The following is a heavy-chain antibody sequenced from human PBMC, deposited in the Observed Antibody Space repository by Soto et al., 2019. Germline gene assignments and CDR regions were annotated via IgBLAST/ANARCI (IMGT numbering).Heavy chain of an antibody. CDR1: GYTFTGYY. Sequence: ASVKVSCKASGYTFTGYYMHWVRQAPGQGLEWMGWINPNSGGTNYAQKFQGWVTMTRDTSMSTAYMELSRLRSEDTAVYYCAREEIGLSKSGSYDYYYYGMDVWGQGTTVTVSS. CDR3: AREEIGLSKSGSYDYYYYGMDV. J-gene: IGHJ6*02. D-gene: IGHD1-26*01. CDR2: INPNSGGT. V-gene: IGHV1-2*04.